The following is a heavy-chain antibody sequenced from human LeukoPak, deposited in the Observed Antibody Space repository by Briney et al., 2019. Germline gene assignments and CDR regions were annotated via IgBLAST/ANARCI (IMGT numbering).Heavy chain of an antibody. CDR3: ARVLVDCSGGSCYYFDY. D-gene: IGHD2-15*01. J-gene: IGHJ4*02. CDR1: GGSISSGSYY. V-gene: IGHV4-30-4*01. Sequence: NPSETLSLTCTVSGGSISSGSYYWSWIRQPPGKGLEWIVYIYYSGSPYSNPSLKSRLTISVDTSKNQFSLKLSSVTAADTAVYYCARVLVDCSGGSCYYFDYWGQGTLVTVSS. CDR2: IYYSGSP.